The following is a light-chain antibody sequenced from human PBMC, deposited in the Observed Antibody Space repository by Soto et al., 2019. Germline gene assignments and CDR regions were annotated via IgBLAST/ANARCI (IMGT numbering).Light chain of an antibody. CDR2: ATS. J-gene: IGKJ1*01. CDR3: QQSDSTPPWT. V-gene: IGKV1-39*01. CDR1: QSISKY. Sequence: DIQMTQSPSSLSASVGDRVTITCRASQSISKYLSWFQQKPGKAPKLLIYATSSLQSGVPSRFSGSGSGTDFTLTISSLQPEDFSTYYCQQSDSTPPWTFGQGTKVEIK.